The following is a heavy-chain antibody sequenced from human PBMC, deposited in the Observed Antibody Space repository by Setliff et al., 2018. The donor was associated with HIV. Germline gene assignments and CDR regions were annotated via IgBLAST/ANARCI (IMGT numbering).Heavy chain of an antibody. CDR3: ARVHRRQLAHYYYYYMDV. D-gene: IGHD6-6*01. Sequence: PSETLSLTCTVSHDSISRDYYWAWIRQTPGKGLEWLGEINHSGSTAYNLALESRVSMSIDTSKNQFSLKLKSVTAADTAVYYCARVHRRQLAHYYYYYMDVWGKGTTVTVSS. V-gene: IGHV4-38-2*02. J-gene: IGHJ6*03. CDR1: HDSISRDYY. CDR2: INHSGST.